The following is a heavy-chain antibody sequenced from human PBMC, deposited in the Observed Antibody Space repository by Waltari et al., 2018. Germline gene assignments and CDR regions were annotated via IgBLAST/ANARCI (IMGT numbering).Heavy chain of an antibody. V-gene: IGHV4-59*01. CDR3: ARRYANAFDI. CDR1: GDSISSYE. CDR2: ISYIGRT. D-gene: IGHD3-9*01. Sequence: QVELQESGPRLAQPSQTPSLPCSVSGDSISSYEWSWIRQPPGKGLEWIGEISYIGRTNYNPSLKSRVTISIDTSKNQFSLRLTSVTAADTAVYFCARRYANAFDIWGPGTILTVSS. J-gene: IGHJ3*02.